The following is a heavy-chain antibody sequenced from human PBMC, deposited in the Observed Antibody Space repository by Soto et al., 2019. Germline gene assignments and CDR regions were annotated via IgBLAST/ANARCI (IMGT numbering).Heavy chain of an antibody. Sequence: QVQLVQSGAEVKKPGSSVRVSCKASGGTCSSFVVIWVRQAPGQGLEWMGETIPIFASATYAQNFQGRVAINSDVFTNTVYMELSNLRSDDAAVYYCSAGEKSGYYGFDVWGQGTTVIVSS. D-gene: IGHD7-27*01. CDR1: GGTCSSFV. CDR2: TIPIFASA. CDR3: SAGEKSGYYGFDV. J-gene: IGHJ6*02. V-gene: IGHV1-69*01.